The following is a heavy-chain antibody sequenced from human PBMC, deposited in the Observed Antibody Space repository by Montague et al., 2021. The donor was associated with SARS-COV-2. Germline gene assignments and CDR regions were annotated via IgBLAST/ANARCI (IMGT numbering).Heavy chain of an antibody. V-gene: IGHV4-59*02. CDR1: SGSVSSDY. Sequence: SETLSLTCSVSSGSVSSDYWSWIRQPPGKGLEWIGYIYSSGSTSYNPSLKSRVTISIDTSKNQFSLRLSSVTAADTGVYYCAGIKAGRPFGWFDPWGQGTLVTVSS. D-gene: IGHD6-13*01. J-gene: IGHJ5*02. CDR3: AGIKAGRPFGWFDP. CDR2: IYSSGST.